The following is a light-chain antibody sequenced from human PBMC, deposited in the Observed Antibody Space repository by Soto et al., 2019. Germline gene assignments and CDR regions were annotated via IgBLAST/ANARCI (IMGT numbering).Light chain of an antibody. CDR2: GAS. CDR1: QSLSSSY. J-gene: IGKJ5*01. V-gene: IGKV3-20*01. Sequence: EIVLTHSPGTLALFPGEVATLSWSASQSLSSSYLAWYQQKPGQAPRLLIFGASSRATGIPDRFIGSGSGTEFILTISRLEPEDFALYYCQHYGRSPITFGQGTRLEIK. CDR3: QHYGRSPIT.